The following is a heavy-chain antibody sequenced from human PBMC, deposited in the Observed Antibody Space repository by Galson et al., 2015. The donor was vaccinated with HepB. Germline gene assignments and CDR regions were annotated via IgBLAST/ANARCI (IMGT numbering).Heavy chain of an antibody. CDR1: GYNFTSYW. CDR2: IDPSDSYT. J-gene: IGHJ5*02. D-gene: IGHD3-10*01. Sequence: QSGAEVKKPGESLRISCKGSGYNFTSYWISWVRQMPGKGLEWMGRIDPSDSYTNYSPSFQGHVTISADKSISTAYLQWSSLKASDTAMYYCAGNYYGSGSPQAHFDPWGQGTLVTVSS. CDR3: AGNYYGSGSPQAHFDP. V-gene: IGHV5-10-1*01.